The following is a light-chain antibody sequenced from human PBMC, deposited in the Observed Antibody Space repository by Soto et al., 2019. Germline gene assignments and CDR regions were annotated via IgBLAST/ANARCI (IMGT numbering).Light chain of an antibody. CDR1: KHNNNY. V-gene: IGKV1-33*01. Sequence: DIQMTQSQSSLSASVGDRVTITCQERKHNNNYLNWYQQKSGRAPKHLIYDASNLEAGVPSRFRGSGSGTDFTFTISRLQPEDIATYYCQQYENLPPFGQGTRREIK. CDR3: QQYENLPP. J-gene: IGKJ5*01. CDR2: DAS.